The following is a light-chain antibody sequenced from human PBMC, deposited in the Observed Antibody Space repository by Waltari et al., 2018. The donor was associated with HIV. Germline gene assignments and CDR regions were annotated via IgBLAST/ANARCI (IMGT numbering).Light chain of an antibody. CDR1: RGIRSS. Sequence: IQLTQSPSSLSASVGDRVTMTCRASRGIRSSLAWYQQKPGKAPNLLVYHASNLEDGVPSRFSGSGSGTDFTLTISSLQPEDFATYYCQQFNSYPPLTFGGGTKVEIK. CDR2: HAS. V-gene: IGKV1-13*02. CDR3: QQFNSYPPLT. J-gene: IGKJ4*01.